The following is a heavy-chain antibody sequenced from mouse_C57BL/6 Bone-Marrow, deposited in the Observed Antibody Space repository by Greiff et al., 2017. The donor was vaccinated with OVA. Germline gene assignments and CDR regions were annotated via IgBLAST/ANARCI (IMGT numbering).Heavy chain of an antibody. CDR2: IHPNSGST. CDR3: ARWVYAMDY. V-gene: IGHV1-64*01. CDR1: GYTFTSSW. J-gene: IGHJ4*01. Sequence: VQLQQSGAELVKPGASVKLSCKASGYTFTSSWMHWVQQRPGQGLAWIGMIHPNSGSTNYNEKFKSKATLTVDQSSSTAYMQLSSLTSEDSAGYYCARWVYAMDYWGQGTSVTVSS.